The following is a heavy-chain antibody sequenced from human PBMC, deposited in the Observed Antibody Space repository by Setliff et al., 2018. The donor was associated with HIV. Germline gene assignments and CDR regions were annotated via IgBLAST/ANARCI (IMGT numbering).Heavy chain of an antibody. CDR3: ARVRGAIAAAGTLVPQDYCFDY. Sequence: QPGGSLRLSCAASGFTFSGSAMHWVRQASGKGLEWVARIRSKADSYATAYAASVKGRFTISRDDSKNTAYLQLNSLKAEDTAVYYCARVRGAIAAAGTLVPQDYCFDYWGQGTLVTVSS. J-gene: IGHJ4*02. CDR2: IRSKADSYAT. CDR1: GFTFSGSA. D-gene: IGHD6-13*01. V-gene: IGHV3-73*01.